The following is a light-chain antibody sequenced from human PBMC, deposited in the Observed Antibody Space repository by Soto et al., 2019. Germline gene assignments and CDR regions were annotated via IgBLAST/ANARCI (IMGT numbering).Light chain of an antibody. CDR3: QQFDDLPLT. CDR2: EAS. J-gene: IGKJ4*01. Sequence: DIQMTQSPSSLSASVGDRVTITCQASHDIKKYLNWYQQKAHKVPKLLIHEASTLATGVPSRFTGSGSGTDFTLTINSLQPEDVATYYCQQFDDLPLTFGGGTKVDI. V-gene: IGKV1-33*01. CDR1: HDIKKY.